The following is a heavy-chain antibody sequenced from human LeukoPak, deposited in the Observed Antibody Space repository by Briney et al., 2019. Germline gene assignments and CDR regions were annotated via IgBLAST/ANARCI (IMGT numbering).Heavy chain of an antibody. CDR1: GGSISSYY. J-gene: IGHJ4*02. D-gene: IGHD1-26*01. CDR2: INHSGST. Sequence: PSETLSLTCTVSGGSISSYYWSWIRQPPGKGLEWIGEINHSGSTNYNPSLKSRVTISVDTSKNQFSLKLSSVTAADTAVYYCARGLVGAVDYWGQGTLVTVSS. V-gene: IGHV4-34*01. CDR3: ARGLVGAVDY.